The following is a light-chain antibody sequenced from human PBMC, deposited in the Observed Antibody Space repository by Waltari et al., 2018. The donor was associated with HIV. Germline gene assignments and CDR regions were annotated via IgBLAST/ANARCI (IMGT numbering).Light chain of an antibody. Sequence: QSLLTQPPSVSAAPGQRVTISCSGNTSNIGKNYVTWYQQFPGTAPKLLIYDNMSRPSGIPDRFSGSKSGTSATLDISGLQTGDEADYYCQTWDTSLSVLVFGGGTKLTVL. CDR3: QTWDTSLSVLV. CDR1: TSNIGKNY. CDR2: DNM. J-gene: IGLJ2*01. V-gene: IGLV1-51*01.